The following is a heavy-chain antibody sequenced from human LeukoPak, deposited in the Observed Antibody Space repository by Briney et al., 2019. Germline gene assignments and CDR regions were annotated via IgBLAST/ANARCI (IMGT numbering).Heavy chain of an antibody. CDR3: AREEWFSLIDP. D-gene: IGHD3-3*01. Sequence: GGSLRLSCAASEFTFGRYWMSWVRQAPGKGLEWLANINLDGSEKRYVDSVKGRFTISRDNAKNSLYLQMNSLRAEDTGVYYCAREEWFSLIDPWGQGTLVIVSS. J-gene: IGHJ5*02. V-gene: IGHV3-7*01. CDR1: EFTFGRYW. CDR2: INLDGSEK.